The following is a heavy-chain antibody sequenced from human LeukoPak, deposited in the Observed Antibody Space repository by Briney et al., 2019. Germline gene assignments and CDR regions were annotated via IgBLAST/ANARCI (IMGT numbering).Heavy chain of an antibody. Sequence: SETLSLTCTVSGGSISSYYWSWIRQPPGKGLEWIGYIYYSGSTNYNPSLKSRVTISVDTSKNQFSLKLSSVTAADTAVYYCASYYDSSGHRYRGQGTLVTVSS. CDR2: IYYSGST. J-gene: IGHJ4*02. CDR3: ASYYDSSGHRY. V-gene: IGHV4-59*08. D-gene: IGHD3-22*01. CDR1: GGSISSYY.